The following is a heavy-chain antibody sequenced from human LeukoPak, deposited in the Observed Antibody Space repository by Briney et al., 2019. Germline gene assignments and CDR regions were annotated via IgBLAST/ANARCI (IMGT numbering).Heavy chain of an antibody. Sequence: GASVKVSCKASGYTFTGYYIHWVRQAPGQGLEWMGWINPNTGGTNYAQKFQGRVTMTRDTSISTASMGLSRLRSDDTAVYHCARDGGSSWYFDYWGQGTLVTVSS. CDR2: INPNTGGT. CDR1: GYTFTGYY. J-gene: IGHJ4*02. D-gene: IGHD6-13*01. CDR3: ARDGGSSWYFDY. V-gene: IGHV1-2*02.